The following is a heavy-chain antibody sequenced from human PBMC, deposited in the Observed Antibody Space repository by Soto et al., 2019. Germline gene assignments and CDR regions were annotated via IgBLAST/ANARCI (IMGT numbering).Heavy chain of an antibody. V-gene: IGHV3-23*01. J-gene: IGHJ4*02. Sequence: GGSLRLSCAASGFTFSSYAMRWVRQVRRKELEWVSAISGRGGSTYYADSVKDRFTIFRDNSKNTLYLQMNSLRAEDTAVYSCSKEVGIAAAGKYWGEGTLVNVSS. D-gene: IGHD6-13*01. CDR2: ISGRGGST. CDR3: SKEVGIAAAGKY. CDR1: GFTFSSYA.